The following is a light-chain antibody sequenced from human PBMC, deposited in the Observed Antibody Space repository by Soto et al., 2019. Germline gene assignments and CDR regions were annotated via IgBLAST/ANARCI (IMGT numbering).Light chain of an antibody. V-gene: IGKV3-20*01. CDR1: QSISSRW. J-gene: IGKJ4*01. Sequence: EIVLTQSPGTLSLSPGEGATLSCRASQSISSRWLAWYQQKPGQAPRLLIYGSSNRATGVPDRFSGSGSGTDFTLTISSLEPEDFAVYYCQQNGVSFGGGTKVEI. CDR3: QQNGVS. CDR2: GSS.